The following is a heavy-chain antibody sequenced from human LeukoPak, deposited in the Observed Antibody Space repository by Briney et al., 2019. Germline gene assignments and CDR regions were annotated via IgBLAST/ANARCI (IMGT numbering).Heavy chain of an antibody. Sequence: GGSLRLSCAASGFKFSDYYMSWIRQAPGKGLEWLSYISSSGNITYYADSAKGRFTVSRDNTKNVLYLQMNSLRAEDTAVYYCARAPRDVVVPAAIRGYYYYYYYMDVWGKGTTVTVSS. CDR1: GFKFSDYY. V-gene: IGHV3-11*01. CDR3: ARAPRDVVVPAAIRGYYYYYYYMDV. J-gene: IGHJ6*03. D-gene: IGHD2-2*02. CDR2: ISSSGNIT.